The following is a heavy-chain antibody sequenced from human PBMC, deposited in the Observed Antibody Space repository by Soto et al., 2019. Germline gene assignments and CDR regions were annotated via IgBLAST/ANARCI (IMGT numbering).Heavy chain of an antibody. J-gene: IGHJ4*02. V-gene: IGHV3-74*01. Sequence: DVQLVESGGGLVQPGGSLRLSCAASGFTFSSSWMHWVRQAPGKGLVRVSRINSGASTTNYADSVKGRFTISRDNAKNTLYLHMDSLTADDTAVYYCARGPTGWFGYDYWGQGTLVTVSS. CDR1: GFTFSSSW. CDR2: INSGASTT. D-gene: IGHD3-10*01. CDR3: ARGPTGWFGYDY.